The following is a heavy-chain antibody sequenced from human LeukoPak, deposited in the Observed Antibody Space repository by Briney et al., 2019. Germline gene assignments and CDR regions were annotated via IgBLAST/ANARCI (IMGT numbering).Heavy chain of an antibody. D-gene: IGHD3-10*01. V-gene: IGHV4-31*03. CDR1: GGSISSGGYY. J-gene: IGHJ4*02. Sequence: PSETLSLTCTVSGGSISSGGYYWSWIRQHPGKGLEWIGYIYYSGSTYYNPSLKSRITISVDTSKNQFSLKLSSVTAADTAVYYCARASGADRPSDYWGQGTLVTVSS. CDR2: IYYSGST. CDR3: ARASGADRPSDY.